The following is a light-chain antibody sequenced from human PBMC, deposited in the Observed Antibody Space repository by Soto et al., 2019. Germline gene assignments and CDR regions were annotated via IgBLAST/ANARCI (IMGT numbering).Light chain of an antibody. Sequence: DIQMTQSPSSLSASVGDRVTITCRASQSISTFLNWYQQKPGKAPKVLIYAASSLQSGVPSRFSGSGSGTDFTLTISSLQPEAFATYYCQHSSSTSSYTFGQGTKLEIK. CDR3: QHSSSTSSYT. CDR1: QSISTF. CDR2: AAS. V-gene: IGKV1-39*01. J-gene: IGKJ2*01.